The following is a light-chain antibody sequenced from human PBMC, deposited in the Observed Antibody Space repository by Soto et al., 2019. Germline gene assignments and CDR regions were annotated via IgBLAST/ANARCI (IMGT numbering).Light chain of an antibody. CDR3: QQYSKWPLT. CDR1: QSVSSY. Sequence: ERVMTKYPATLSVSPGERVTLSCRASQSVSSYLAWYQQKPGQAPRLLIYGASTGATGIPARFSGSGSGTEFILTISSLQSEDFAVYYCQQYSKWPLTFGGGTKVDIK. V-gene: IGKV3-15*01. J-gene: IGKJ4*01. CDR2: GAS.